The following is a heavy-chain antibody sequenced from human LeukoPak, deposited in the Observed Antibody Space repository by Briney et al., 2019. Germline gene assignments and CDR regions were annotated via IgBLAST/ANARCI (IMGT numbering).Heavy chain of an antibody. CDR3: AKVGSSSHHFDY. CDR2: ISGCGGST. Sequence: GGSLRLSCAASGFTFSSYAMSWVRQAPGKGLEWVSAISGCGGSTYYADSVKGRFTISRDNSKNTLYLQMNSLRAEDTAVYYCAKVGSSSHHFDYWGQGTLVTVSS. J-gene: IGHJ4*02. CDR1: GFTFSSYA. D-gene: IGHD6-13*01. V-gene: IGHV3-23*01.